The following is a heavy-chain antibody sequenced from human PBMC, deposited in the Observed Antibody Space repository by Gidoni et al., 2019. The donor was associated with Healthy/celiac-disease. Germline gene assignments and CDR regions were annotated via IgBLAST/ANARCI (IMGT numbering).Heavy chain of an antibody. D-gene: IGHD3-22*01. Sequence: EVQLLESGGGLVQPGGSLRLSCAASGFTFSSYAMSWVRQAPGKGLEWVSAISGSGGSTYYSDSVKVRFTISRDNSKNTLYLQMNSLRAEDTAVYYCAKDRHIVVGLDAFDIWGQGTMVTVSS. J-gene: IGHJ3*02. V-gene: IGHV3-23*01. CDR1: GFTFSSYA. CDR2: ISGSGGST. CDR3: AKDRHIVVGLDAFDI.